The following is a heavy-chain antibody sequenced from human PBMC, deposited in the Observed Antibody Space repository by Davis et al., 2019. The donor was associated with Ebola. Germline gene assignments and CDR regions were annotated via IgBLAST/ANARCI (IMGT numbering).Heavy chain of an antibody. CDR2: VSGSGGTT. Sequence: PGGSLRLSCGASGFRFGDYAMSWVRQAPGQGLEWLSTVSGSGGTTFYADSNKGRFTISRDNSKNTLYVQLSSLRGDDMTVYYCAKGGGVLGDWYFDRWGRGTLVTVSS. CDR1: GFRFGDYA. D-gene: IGHD2-8*02. V-gene: IGHV3-23*01. J-gene: IGHJ2*01. CDR3: AKGGGVLGDWYFDR.